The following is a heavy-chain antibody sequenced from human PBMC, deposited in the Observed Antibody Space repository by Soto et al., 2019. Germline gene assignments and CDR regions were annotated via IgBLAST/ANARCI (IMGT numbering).Heavy chain of an antibody. CDR1: GFTVSSNY. D-gene: IGHD3-16*01. Sequence: GGSLRLSCAASGFTVSSNYMSWVRQAPGKGLEWVSVIYSGGSTYYADSVKGRFTISRDNSKNTRYLQMNSLRAEDTAVYYCARVLSPRSHPDSGYDYIWGSYEMDAFDIWGQGTMVTVSS. CDR2: IYSGGST. J-gene: IGHJ3*02. V-gene: IGHV3-53*01. CDR3: ARVLSPRSHPDSGYDYIWGSYEMDAFDI.